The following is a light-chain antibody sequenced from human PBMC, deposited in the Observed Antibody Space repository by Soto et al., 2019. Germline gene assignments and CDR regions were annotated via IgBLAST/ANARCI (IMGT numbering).Light chain of an antibody. CDR3: QQYNSYWYT. CDR1: QSISSC. V-gene: IGKV1-5*03. Sequence: DIQMTQSPSTLSASIGDRVTITCRASQSISSCLAWYQQKPGKAPKLLIYQASSLESGVPSRFSGSGSGTEFTLTSSSLQPDEFATDSRQQYNSYWYTFVQGNKLEIK. CDR2: QAS. J-gene: IGKJ2*01.